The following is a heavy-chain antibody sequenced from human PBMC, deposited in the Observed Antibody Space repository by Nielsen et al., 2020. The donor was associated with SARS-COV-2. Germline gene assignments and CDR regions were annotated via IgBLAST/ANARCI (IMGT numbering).Heavy chain of an antibody. CDR3: ASGMVVAATAINYYGMDV. V-gene: IGHV1-2*02. Sequence: ASVKVSCKASGYTFTGYYMHWVRQASGQGLEWMGWINPNSGGTNYAQKFQGRVTMTRDTSISTAYMELSRLRSDDTAVYYCASGMVVAATAINYYGMDVWGQGTTVTVSS. CDR1: GYTFTGYY. D-gene: IGHD2-15*01. J-gene: IGHJ6*02. CDR2: INPNSGGT.